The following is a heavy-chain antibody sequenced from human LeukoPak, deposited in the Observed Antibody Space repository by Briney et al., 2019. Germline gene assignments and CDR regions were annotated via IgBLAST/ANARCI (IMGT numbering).Heavy chain of an antibody. Sequence: GGSLRLSCAASGFTFSSYWMSWVRQAPGKGLEWVSGINWNGGSTGYADSVKGRFTISRDNAKNSLYLQMNSLRAEDTALYYCAREISSSSWYGDYYYYMDVWGKGTTVTVSS. D-gene: IGHD6-13*01. J-gene: IGHJ6*03. V-gene: IGHV3-20*04. CDR2: INWNGGST. CDR3: AREISSSSWYGDYYYYMDV. CDR1: GFTFSSYW.